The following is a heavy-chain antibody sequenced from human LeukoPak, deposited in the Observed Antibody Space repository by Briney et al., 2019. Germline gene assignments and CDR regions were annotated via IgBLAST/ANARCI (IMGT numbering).Heavy chain of an antibody. Sequence: GASVKVSCKASGYIFTSYVISWVRQAPGQGVEWMGWISAYNGNTNYAQKLQGRVTMTTDTSTSTAYMELRSLRSDDTAVYYCARDLLPFYDSSGSGSGFGYWGQGTLVTVSS. CDR3: ARDLLPFYDSSGSGSGFGY. CDR1: GYIFTSYV. J-gene: IGHJ4*02. D-gene: IGHD3-22*01. V-gene: IGHV1-18*01. CDR2: ISAYNGNT.